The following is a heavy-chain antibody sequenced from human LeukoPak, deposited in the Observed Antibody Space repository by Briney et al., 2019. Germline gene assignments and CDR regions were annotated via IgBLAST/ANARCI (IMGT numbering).Heavy chain of an antibody. CDR3: ARHPDDILTGYYYHFDY. CDR2: INHSGST. CDR1: GGSFSGYY. D-gene: IGHD3-9*01. V-gene: IGHV4-34*01. Sequence: SETLSLTCAVYGGSFSGYYWSWIRQPPGKGLEWIGEINHSGSTNYNPSLKSRVTISVDTSKNQFSLKLSSVTAADTAVYYCARHPDDILTGYYYHFDYWGQGTLVTVSS. J-gene: IGHJ4*02.